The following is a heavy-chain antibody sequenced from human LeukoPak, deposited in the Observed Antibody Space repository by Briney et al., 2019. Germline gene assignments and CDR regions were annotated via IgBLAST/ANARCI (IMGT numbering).Heavy chain of an antibody. V-gene: IGHV3-11*06. D-gene: IGHD2-15*01. CDR3: ARAGYCSGGSCYYYYYSMDV. J-gene: IGHJ6*04. CDR2: ISSSSSYT. CDR1: GFTFSDYY. Sequence: PGGSLRLSCAASGFTFSDYYMSWIRQAPGKGLEWVSYISSSSSYTNYADSVKGRFTISRDNAKNSLYLQMNSLRAEDTAVYYCARAGYCSGGSCYYYYYSMDVWGKGTTVTVSS.